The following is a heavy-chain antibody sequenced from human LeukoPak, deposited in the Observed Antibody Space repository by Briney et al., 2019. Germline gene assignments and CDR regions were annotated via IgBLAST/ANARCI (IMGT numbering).Heavy chain of an antibody. Sequence: GGSLRLSCAASGFTFSSYWMSWVRQAPGKGLEWVANIKQDGSEKYYVDSVKGRFTISRDNAKNSLYLQMNSLRAEDTAVYYCARVRAGEYDFGSGYYYYYMDVWRKATTVAVS. V-gene: IGHV3-7*03. CDR2: IKQDGSEK. CDR3: ARVRAGEYDFGSGYYYYYMDV. CDR1: GFTFSSYW. D-gene: IGHD3-3*01. J-gene: IGHJ6*03.